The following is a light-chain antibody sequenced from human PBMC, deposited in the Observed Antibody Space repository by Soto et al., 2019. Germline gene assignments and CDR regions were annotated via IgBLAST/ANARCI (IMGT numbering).Light chain of an antibody. CDR3: QQYGTSPYT. CDR2: GAS. CDR1: QSVSSSY. V-gene: IGKV3-20*01. Sequence: EIVLTQSPGTLSLSPGERATLSCRASQSVSSSYLAWYQQKPGQAPRLLIYGASRRATGIPDRFSGSGSGTDFTLTVGRLETEDFAVYFCQQYGTSPYTFGQGNKLEIK. J-gene: IGKJ2*01.